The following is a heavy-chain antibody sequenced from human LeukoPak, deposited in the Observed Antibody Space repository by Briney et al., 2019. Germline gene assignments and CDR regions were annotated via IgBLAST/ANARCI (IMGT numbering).Heavy chain of an antibody. J-gene: IGHJ4*02. CDR3: ARGGGNSGSYGLDY. Sequence: SETLSLTCTVSGGSISSGGYYWSWIRQHPGKGLEWVGYIYYSGSTYYNPSLKSRVTISVDTSKNQFSLKLSSVTAADTAVYYCARGGGNSGSYGLDYWGQGTLVTVSS. D-gene: IGHD1-26*01. CDR1: GGSISSGGYY. CDR2: IYYSGST. V-gene: IGHV4-31*03.